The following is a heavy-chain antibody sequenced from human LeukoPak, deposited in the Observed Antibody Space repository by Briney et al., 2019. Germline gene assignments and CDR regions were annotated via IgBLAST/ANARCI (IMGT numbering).Heavy chain of an antibody. Sequence: ASVKVSCKASGYTFTSYAMNWVRQAPGQGLEWMGWINTNTGNPTYAQGFTGRFVFSLGTSVSTAYLQISSLKAEDTAVYYCARVMGITMVRGAERDTTYYYYYYMDVWGKGTTVTVSS. V-gene: IGHV7-4-1*02. CDR3: ARVMGITMVRGAERDTTYYYYYYMDV. J-gene: IGHJ6*03. CDR1: GYTFTSYA. CDR2: INTNTGNP. D-gene: IGHD3-10*01.